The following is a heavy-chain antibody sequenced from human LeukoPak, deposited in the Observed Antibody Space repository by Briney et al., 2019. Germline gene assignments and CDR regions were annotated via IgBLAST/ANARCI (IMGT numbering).Heavy chain of an antibody. J-gene: IGHJ3*02. D-gene: IGHD2-2*02. CDR1: GYTFTSYY. V-gene: IGHV1-46*01. CDR3: ARGLHDIVVVPAAIGSGAFDI. Sequence: ASVKVSCKASGYTFTSYYMHWVRQAPGQGLEWMGIINPSGGSTSYAQKFQGRVTITTDESTSTAYMELSSLRSEDTAVYYCARGLHDIVVVPAAIGSGAFDIWGQGTMVTVSS. CDR2: INPSGGST.